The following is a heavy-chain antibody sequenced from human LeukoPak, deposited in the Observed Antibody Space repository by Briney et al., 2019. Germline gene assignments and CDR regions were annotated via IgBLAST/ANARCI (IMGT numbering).Heavy chain of an antibody. CDR3: ARGSHYYGSGSNDY. CDR1: GYTLTDYY. V-gene: IGHV1-2*02. J-gene: IGHJ4*02. Sequence: ASVKVSCKASGYTLTDYYMHWVRQAPGRGLEWMAWINPNSGGTKYAQKFQGRVTVTRDTSISAAYMDLSRLTSDDTAVYYCARGSHYYGSGSNDYWGQGTLVTVSS. D-gene: IGHD3-10*01. CDR2: INPNSGGT.